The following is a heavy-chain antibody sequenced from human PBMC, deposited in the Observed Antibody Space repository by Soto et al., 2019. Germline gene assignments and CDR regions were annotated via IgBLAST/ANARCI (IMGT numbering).Heavy chain of an antibody. V-gene: IGHV4-4*02. Sequence: SETLSLTCTVSGVSLTSGNWWTWVRQSPQRGLEYIGEIFHDGTANYYPSFERRVAMSVDTSRNQFSLKLTSVTAADTAVYFCARLVYDTRLNYMYFDFWGPGTLVTVSS. CDR3: ARLVYDTRLNYMYFDF. CDR1: GVSLTSGNW. CDR2: IFHDGTA. D-gene: IGHD3-10*01. J-gene: IGHJ4*02.